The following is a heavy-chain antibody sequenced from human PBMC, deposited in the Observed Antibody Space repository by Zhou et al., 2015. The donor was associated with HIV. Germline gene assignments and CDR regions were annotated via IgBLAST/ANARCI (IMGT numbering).Heavy chain of an antibody. V-gene: IGHV3-33*01. J-gene: IGHJ6*02. CDR2: IWYDGSNK. D-gene: IGHD1-26*01. CDR1: GFTFRSYG. CDR3: AREADYSGSFFYYYGMDV. Sequence: QVQLVESGGGVVQPGRSLRLSCAASGFTFRSYGIHWVRQAPGKGLEWVAVIWYDGSNKYYADSVKGRFTISRDNSKNTLYLQMNSLRVEDTAVYYCAREADYSGSFFYYYGMDVWGQGP.